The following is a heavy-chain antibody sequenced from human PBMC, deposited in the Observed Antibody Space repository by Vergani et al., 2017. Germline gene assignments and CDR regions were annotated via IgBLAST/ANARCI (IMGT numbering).Heavy chain of an antibody. J-gene: IGHJ4*02. V-gene: IGHV3-48*01. CDR2: ISSSSSTI. Sequence: EVQLVESGGGLVQPGGSLRLSCAASGFTFSSYSMNWVRQAPGKGLEWVSYISSSSSTIYYADSLKGRFTISRDNAKNSLYLQMNSLRAEDTAVYYCARTPIVGAIHFDYWGQGTLVTVSS. CDR3: ARTPIVGAIHFDY. CDR1: GFTFSSYS. D-gene: IGHD1-26*01.